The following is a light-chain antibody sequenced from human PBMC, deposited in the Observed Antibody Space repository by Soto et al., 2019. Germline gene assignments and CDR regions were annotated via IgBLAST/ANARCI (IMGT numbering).Light chain of an antibody. J-gene: IGLJ2*01. CDR1: SSDVGGYNY. CDR2: DVS. CDR3: SSYTSSSTRV. Sequence: QSALTQPASVSASPGQSVTISCTGTSSDVGGYNYVSWYQQHPGKAPKLMIYDVSNRPSGVSNRFSGSKSGNTASLTISGRQAEDEADYYCSSYTSSSTRVFGGGTKLTVL. V-gene: IGLV2-14*01.